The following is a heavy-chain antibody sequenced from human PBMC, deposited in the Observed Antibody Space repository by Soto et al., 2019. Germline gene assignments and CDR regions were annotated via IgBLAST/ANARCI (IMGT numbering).Heavy chain of an antibody. J-gene: IGHJ4*02. CDR3: AKAYYYDSSRYNTLDW. D-gene: IGHD3-22*01. CDR1: GITFNSYA. V-gene: IGHV3-23*01. Sequence: GGSLRLSCAASGITFNSYAMTWVLQAPGQGLDWVSVVSSSGSSTHYADSVKGRFTISRDNSKKTLYLQMNSLRVEEKAVYYCAKAYYYDSSRYNTLDWWGQGTLVTVSS. CDR2: VSSSGSST.